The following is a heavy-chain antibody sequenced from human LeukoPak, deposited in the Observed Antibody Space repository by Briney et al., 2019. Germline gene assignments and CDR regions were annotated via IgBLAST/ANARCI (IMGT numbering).Heavy chain of an antibody. CDR1: GFTFRSYA. CDR2: ISSSSSYI. V-gene: IGHV3-21*01. J-gene: IGHJ6*03. Sequence: PGGSLRLSCAASGFTFRSYAMSWVRQAPGKGLEWVSSISSSSSYIYYADSVKGRFTISRDNAKNTLYLQMNSLRAEDTAVYYCARSPLMTYYYYYYYMDVWGKGTTVTVSS. CDR3: ARSPLMTYYYYYYYMDV.